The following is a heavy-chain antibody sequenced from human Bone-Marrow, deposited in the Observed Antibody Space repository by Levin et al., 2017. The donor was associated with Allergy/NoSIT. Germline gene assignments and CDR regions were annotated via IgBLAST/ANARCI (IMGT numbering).Heavy chain of an antibody. CDR3: ARYGSGDYY. D-gene: IGHD3-10*01. CDR1: GFSFTSYW. V-gene: IGHV5-51*01. Sequence: GESLKISCQGSGFSFTSYWIAWVRQMPGKGLEWIGIIFPADSDTRYSPSFQGQVRMSADKSINTAYLQWSSLKVSDTAICYCARYGSGDYYWGQGTLVTVSS. J-gene: IGHJ4*02. CDR2: IFPADSDT.